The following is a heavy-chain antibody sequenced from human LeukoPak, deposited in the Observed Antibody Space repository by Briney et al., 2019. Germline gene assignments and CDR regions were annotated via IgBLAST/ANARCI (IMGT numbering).Heavy chain of an antibody. J-gene: IGHJ4*02. CDR3: VRESIRTVGDFDF. CDR1: GGSIRNYY. V-gene: IGHV4-59*01. CDR2: VFYSGST. D-gene: IGHD1-14*01. Sequence: PSETLSLTCTVSGGSIRNYYWSWIRQPPGKGPEWIGYVFYSGSTNYNLSLNSRATISVDTSQNRFSLKLSSVTAADTAVYYCVRESIRTVGDFDFWGQGTLVTVSS.